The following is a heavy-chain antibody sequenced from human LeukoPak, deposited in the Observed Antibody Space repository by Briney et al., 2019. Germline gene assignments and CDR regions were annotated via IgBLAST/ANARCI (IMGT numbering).Heavy chain of an antibody. CDR2: INPSGGST. CDR3: ASSGYSASGGGAYYFDY. J-gene: IGHJ4*02. V-gene: IGHV1-46*01. D-gene: IGHD6-13*01. CDR1: GYTFTSYY. Sequence: ASVKVSCKASGYTFTSYYMHWVRQAPGQGLEWMGIINPSGGSTSYAQKFQSRVTMTRDTSTSTVYMELSSLRSEDTAVYYCASSGYSASGGGAYYFDYWGQGTLVTVSS.